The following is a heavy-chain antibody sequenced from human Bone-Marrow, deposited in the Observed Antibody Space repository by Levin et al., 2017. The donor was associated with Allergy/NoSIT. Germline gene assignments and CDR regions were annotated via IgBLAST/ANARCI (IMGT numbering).Heavy chain of an antibody. V-gene: IGHV4-4*02. D-gene: IGHD3-16*01. J-gene: IGHJ6*03. CDR1: GGSISSSNW. CDR3: ASQAKGGDYYYYYMDV. CDR2: IYHSGST. Sequence: PSETLSLTCAVSGGSISSSNWWSWVRQPPGKGLEWIGEIYHSGSTNYNPSLKSRVTISVDKSKNQFSLKLSSVTAADTAVYYCASQAKGGDYYYYYMDVWGKGTTVTVSS.